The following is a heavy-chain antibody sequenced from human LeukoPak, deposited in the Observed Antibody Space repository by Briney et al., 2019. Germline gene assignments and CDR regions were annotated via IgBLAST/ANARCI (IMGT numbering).Heavy chain of an antibody. CDR2: IYRSGST. CDR1: GYSISSGYY. J-gene: IGHJ4*02. D-gene: IGHD3-10*01. CDR3: ARVFGSGSYYDY. V-gene: IGHV4-38-2*02. Sequence: PSETLSLTCTVSGYSISSGYYWVWIRQTPGKGLEWIGSIYRSGSTNYNPSLKSRVTMSVDTSKNQFSLKLSSVTAADTAVYYCARVFGSGSYYDYWGQGTLVTVSS.